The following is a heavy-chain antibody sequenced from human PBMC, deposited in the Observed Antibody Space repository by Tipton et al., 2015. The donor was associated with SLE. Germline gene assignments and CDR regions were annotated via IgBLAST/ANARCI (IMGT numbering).Heavy chain of an antibody. D-gene: IGHD1-26*01. J-gene: IGHJ4*02. CDR2: IRYDGSNK. V-gene: IGHV3-30*02. CDR1: GFTFSSYG. Sequence: SLRLSCAASGFTFSSYGMHWVRQAPGKGLEWVAFIRYDGSNKYYADSVKGRFTISRDNSKNTLYLQMNSLRTEDTGIYYCATRAPVDPPHWGQGTLVTVSS. CDR3: ATRAPVDPPH.